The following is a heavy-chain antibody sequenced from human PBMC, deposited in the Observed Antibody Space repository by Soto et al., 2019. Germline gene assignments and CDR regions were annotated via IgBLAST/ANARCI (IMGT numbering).Heavy chain of an antibody. Sequence: QVQLVQSGAEVKKPGSSVKVSCKASGGTFSSYAISWVRQAPGQGLEWMGGIIPIFGTANYAQKFQGRVTITADESKSTDYMELSSLRSEDKAVYYCARGLTPPMVRGVTLDYWGQGTLVTVSS. J-gene: IGHJ4*02. D-gene: IGHD3-10*01. V-gene: IGHV1-69*01. CDR2: IIPIFGTA. CDR3: ARGLTPPMVRGVTLDY. CDR1: GGTFSSYA.